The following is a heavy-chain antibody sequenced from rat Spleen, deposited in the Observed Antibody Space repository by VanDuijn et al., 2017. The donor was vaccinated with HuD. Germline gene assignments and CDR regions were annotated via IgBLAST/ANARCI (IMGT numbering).Heavy chain of an antibody. V-gene: IGHV5-31*01. D-gene: IGHD3-3*01. J-gene: IGHJ3*01. Sequence: EVQVVESGGGLVQPGRSLRLSCVVSGFTFNYYWMTWIRQAPGKGLEWVATITQTGDSTFYPDSVRGRFTISRDNTKNTLYLQMNNLRSEDTAMYYCAGGGHSAFNWFAYWGQGTLVTVSS. CDR2: ITQTGDST. CDR3: AGGGHSAFNWFAY. CDR1: GFTFNYYW.